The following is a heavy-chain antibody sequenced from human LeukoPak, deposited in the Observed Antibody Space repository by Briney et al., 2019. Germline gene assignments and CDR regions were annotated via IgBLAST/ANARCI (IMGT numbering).Heavy chain of an antibody. D-gene: IGHD4-17*01. CDR3: ARARTTVTTSPDWFDP. CDR1: GGTFSSYA. J-gene: IGHJ5*02. CDR2: IIPIFGIA. V-gene: IGHV1-69*04. Sequence: GASVKVSCKASGGTFSSYAISWVRQAPGQGLEWMGRIIPIFGIANHAQKFQGRVTITADKSTSTAYMELSSLRSEDTAVYYCARARTTVTTSPDWFDPWGQGTLVTVSS.